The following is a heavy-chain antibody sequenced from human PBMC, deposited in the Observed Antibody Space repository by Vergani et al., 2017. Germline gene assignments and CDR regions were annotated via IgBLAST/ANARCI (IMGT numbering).Heavy chain of an antibody. J-gene: IGHJ4*02. CDR3: ARGDYGILTGYRY. CDR2: INPSGGHT. V-gene: IGHV1-46*03. Sequence: QVQVVQSGAEVKKSGASVKVSCKTSSYTFCNYYMHLVRQAPGQGLEWMGIINPSGGHTNYAQKFQGRVTMTRDTSTSTVNMELSSLGSEDTAIYYCARGDYGILTGYRYWGQGTLVTVSA. D-gene: IGHD3-9*01. CDR1: SYTFCNYY.